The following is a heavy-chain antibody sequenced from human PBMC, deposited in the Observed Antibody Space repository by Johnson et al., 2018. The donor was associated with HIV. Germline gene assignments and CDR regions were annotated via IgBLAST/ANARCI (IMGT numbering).Heavy chain of an antibody. V-gene: IGHV3-30*02. Sequence: QVQLVESGGGVVQPGGSLRLSCAASGFIFSSYGMHWVRQAPGKGLEWVAFIRYDGSNKYYADSVKGRFTISRDNSKNTLYLQMNSLRAEDTAVYYCAKGDYGDSRGAFDNWGQGTMVTVSS. CDR3: AKGDYGDSRGAFDN. CDR2: IRYDGSNK. D-gene: IGHD2-21*01. CDR1: GFIFSSYG. J-gene: IGHJ3*02.